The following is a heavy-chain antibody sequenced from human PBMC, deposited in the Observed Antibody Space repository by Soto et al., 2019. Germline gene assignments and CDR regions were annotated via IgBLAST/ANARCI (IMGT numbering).Heavy chain of an antibody. J-gene: IGHJ6*02. CDR2: TYYRSKWYN. V-gene: IGHV6-1*01. CDR1: GDSFSSNIAA. CDR3: ARVFGVVPGYYGMDV. Sequence: PXQSLSLTFAISGDSFSSNIAAWNWIRQSPSRGLEWLGRTYYRSKWYNGYAVSVKSRITINPDTSKNQFSLQLNSVTPEETAVYYCARVFGVVPGYYGMDVWGQGTTVTASS. D-gene: IGHD3-3*01.